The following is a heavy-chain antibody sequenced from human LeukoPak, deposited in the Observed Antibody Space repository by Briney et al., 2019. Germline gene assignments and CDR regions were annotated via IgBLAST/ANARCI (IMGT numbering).Heavy chain of an antibody. V-gene: IGHV4-34*01. CDR3: ARVGSSSWKGFDP. Sequence: PSETLSLTCAVYGGSFSGYYWSWIRQPPGKGLEWIGVINHSGSTNYNPSLKSRVTISVDTSKNQFSLKLSSVTAADTAVYYCARVGSSSWKGFDPWGQGTLVTVSS. J-gene: IGHJ5*02. CDR2: INHSGST. CDR1: GGSFSGYY. D-gene: IGHD6-13*01.